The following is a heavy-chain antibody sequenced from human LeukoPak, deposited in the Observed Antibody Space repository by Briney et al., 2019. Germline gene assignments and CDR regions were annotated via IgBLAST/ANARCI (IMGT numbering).Heavy chain of an antibody. J-gene: IGHJ4*02. Sequence: ASVKVSRKVSGYTLTELSMHWVRQAPGKGLEWMGGFDPEDGETIYAQKFQGRVTMTEDTSTDTAYMELSSLRSEDTAVYYCATALQYSYGFLDFDYWGQGTLVTVSS. CDR3: ATALQYSYGFLDFDY. D-gene: IGHD5-18*01. CDR2: FDPEDGET. CDR1: GYTLTELS. V-gene: IGHV1-24*01.